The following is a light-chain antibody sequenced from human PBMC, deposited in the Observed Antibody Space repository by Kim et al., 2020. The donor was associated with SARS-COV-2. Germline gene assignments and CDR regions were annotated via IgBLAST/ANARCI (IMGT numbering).Light chain of an antibody. J-gene: IGLJ3*02. CDR3: SSYTSSSTWV. Sequence: QSALTQPASVSGSPGQSITISCTGTSSDVGGYNYVSWYQQHPGKGPKLMIYDVNKRPSGVSNRFSGSKSGNTASLTISGLQAEDEADYYCSSYTSSSTWVFGGGTQLTVL. CDR1: SSDVGGYNY. CDR2: DVN. V-gene: IGLV2-14*01.